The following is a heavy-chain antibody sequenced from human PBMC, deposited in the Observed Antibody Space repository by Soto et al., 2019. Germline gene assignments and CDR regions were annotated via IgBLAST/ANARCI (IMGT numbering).Heavy chain of an antibody. CDR3: AGIGIAVAGFDY. Sequence: APVKVSCKASGYTFTSYVINWARQATGQGLEWMGWMNPNSGNTGYAQKFQGRVTMTRNTSISTAYMELSSLRPEDTAVYYCAGIGIAVAGFDYWGQGTLVTVSS. J-gene: IGHJ4*02. D-gene: IGHD6-19*01. CDR2: MNPNSGNT. V-gene: IGHV1-8*02. CDR1: GYTFTSYV.